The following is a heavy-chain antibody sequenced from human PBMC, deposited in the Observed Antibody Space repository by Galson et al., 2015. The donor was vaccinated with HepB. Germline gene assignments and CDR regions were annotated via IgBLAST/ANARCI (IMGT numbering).Heavy chain of an antibody. J-gene: IGHJ6*02. CDR3: ARDPGEQWLVIYYYYYGMDV. Sequence: SLRLSCAASGFTFSSYAMHWVRQAPGKGLEWVAVISYDGSNKYYADSVKGRFTISRDNSKNTLYLQMNSLRAEDTAVYYCARDPGEQWLVIYYYYYGMDVWGQGTTVTVSS. D-gene: IGHD6-19*01. CDR2: ISYDGSNK. CDR1: GFTFSSYA. V-gene: IGHV3-30-3*01.